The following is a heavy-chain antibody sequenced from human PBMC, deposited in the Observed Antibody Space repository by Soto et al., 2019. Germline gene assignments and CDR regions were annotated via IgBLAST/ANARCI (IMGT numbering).Heavy chain of an antibody. J-gene: IGHJ6*03. CDR3: AREAGDYYYYYMGV. Sequence: GASVKVSCKASGYTFTSYAMHWVRQAPGQRLEWMGWINAGNGNTKYSQKFQGRVTITRDTSASTAYMELSSLRSEDTAVYYCAREAGDYYYYYMGVWGKGTTVTVSS. CDR2: INAGNGNT. CDR1: GYTFTSYA. V-gene: IGHV1-3*01.